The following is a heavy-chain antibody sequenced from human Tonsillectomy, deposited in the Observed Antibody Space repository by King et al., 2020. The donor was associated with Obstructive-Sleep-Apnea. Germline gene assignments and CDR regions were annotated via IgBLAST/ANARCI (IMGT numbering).Heavy chain of an antibody. CDR3: AKGQRRAYYFDY. CDR2: ISGSGCRT. CDR1: GFTFTSYA. V-gene: IGHV3-23*04. J-gene: IGHJ4*02. Sequence: VQLVESGGGLVQPGGSLRLSCAASGFTFTSYAMSWVRQAPGKGLEGVSAISGSGCRTSYADSVKGRFTLPRDISKKTLYLQMNSLRAEDTAAYYCAKGQRRAYYFDYWGQGTLVTVSS.